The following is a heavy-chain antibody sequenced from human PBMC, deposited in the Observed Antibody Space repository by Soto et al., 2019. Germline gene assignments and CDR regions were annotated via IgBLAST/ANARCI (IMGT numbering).Heavy chain of an antibody. D-gene: IGHD6-6*01. V-gene: IGHV3-48*01. CDR1: GFTFSSYS. CDR3: ARIEYSSSPTKVFDY. Sequence: GGSLRLSCAASGFTFSSYSMNWVRQAPGKGLEWVSYISSSSTIYYADSGKGRFTISRDNAKNSLYLQMNSLRAEDMAVYYCARIEYSSSPTKVFDYWGQGTLVTVSS. J-gene: IGHJ4*02. CDR2: ISSSSTI.